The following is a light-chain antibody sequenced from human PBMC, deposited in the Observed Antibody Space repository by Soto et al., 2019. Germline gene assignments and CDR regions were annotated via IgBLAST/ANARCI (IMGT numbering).Light chain of an antibody. Sequence: EIVLTQSPGTLSLSPGERATLSCRASQSVSSNYLAWYQRKPGQAPRLLIYGASSRATGIPNRFSGSGSGTDFTLTITRPEPEDFAVYYYQQDGSSPPTFGQGTKVEIK. V-gene: IGKV3-20*01. CDR1: QSVSSNY. CDR2: GAS. J-gene: IGKJ1*01. CDR3: QQDGSSPPT.